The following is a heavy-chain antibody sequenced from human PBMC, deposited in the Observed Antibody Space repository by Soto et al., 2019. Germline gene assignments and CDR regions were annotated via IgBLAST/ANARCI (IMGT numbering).Heavy chain of an antibody. CDR3: AKDSLLWFRSPSDAFDI. D-gene: IGHD3-10*01. Sequence: GGSLRLSCAASGFTFSSYAMSWVRQAPGKGLEWVSAISGSGGSTYYADSVKGRFTISRDNSKNTLYLQMNSLRAEDTAVYYCAKDSLLWFRSPSDAFDIWGQGTMVTVSS. CDR2: ISGSGGST. CDR1: GFTFSSYA. V-gene: IGHV3-23*01. J-gene: IGHJ3*02.